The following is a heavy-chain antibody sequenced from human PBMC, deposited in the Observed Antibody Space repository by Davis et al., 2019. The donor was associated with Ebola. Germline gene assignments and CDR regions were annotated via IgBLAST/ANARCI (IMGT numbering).Heavy chain of an antibody. CDR3: ARVLAARPWYFDL. V-gene: IGHV3-74*01. CDR2: INSDESST. Sequence: PGGSLRLSCAASGFTFSSYWMHWVRQAPGKGLVWVSRINSDESSTSYADSVKGRFTISRDNAKNTLYLQMNSLRAEDTAVYYCARVLAARPWYFDLWGRGTLVTVSS. D-gene: IGHD6-6*01. J-gene: IGHJ2*01. CDR1: GFTFSSYW.